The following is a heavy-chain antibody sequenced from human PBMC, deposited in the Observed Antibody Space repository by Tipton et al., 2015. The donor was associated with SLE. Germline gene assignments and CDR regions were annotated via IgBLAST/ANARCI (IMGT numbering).Heavy chain of an antibody. CDR2: IYHSGST. J-gene: IGHJ4*02. CDR1: GGSINNYY. CDR3: ARSSWYSSSPSEY. V-gene: IGHV4-59*01. Sequence: TLSLTCTVSGGSINNYYWTWIRQPPGKGLEWIASIYHSGSTYYNPSLNNRVTISVDTSKNQFSLKLSSVTAADTAVYYCARSSWYSSSPSEYWGQGTLVTVSS. D-gene: IGHD6-13*01.